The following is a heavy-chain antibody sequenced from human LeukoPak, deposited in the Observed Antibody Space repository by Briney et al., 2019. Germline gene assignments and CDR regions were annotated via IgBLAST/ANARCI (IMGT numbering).Heavy chain of an antibody. J-gene: IGHJ4*02. D-gene: IGHD2-21*02. CDR2: IYYSGST. V-gene: IGHV4-59*01. Sequence: PSETLSLTCTVSGGSISGYYWSWIRQPPGKGLEWIGYIYYSGSTNYNPSLKSRVTISVDTSKNQFSLKLSSVTAADTAVYYCARSKGGGIVVVTYYYFDYWGQGTLVTVSS. CDR3: ARSKGGGIVVVTYYYFDY. CDR1: GGSISGYY.